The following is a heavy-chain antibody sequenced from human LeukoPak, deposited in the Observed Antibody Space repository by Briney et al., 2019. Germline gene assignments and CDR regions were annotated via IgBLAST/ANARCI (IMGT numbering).Heavy chain of an antibody. CDR3: AELGITMIGGV. CDR2: ISSSGSTI. Sequence: PGGSLRLACAASGFTFSSYEMNWVREAPGKGLEWVSYISSSGSTIYYADSVKGRFTISRDNAKNSLYLQMNSLRAEDTAVYYCAELGITMIGGVWGKGTTVTISS. CDR1: GFTFSSYE. V-gene: IGHV3-48*03. J-gene: IGHJ6*04. D-gene: IGHD3-10*02.